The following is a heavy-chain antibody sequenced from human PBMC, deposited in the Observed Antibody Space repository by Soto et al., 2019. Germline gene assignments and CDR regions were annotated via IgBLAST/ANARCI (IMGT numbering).Heavy chain of an antibody. Sequence: EVQLVESGGGLVQPGGSLTLSCTASGFTFDDYAMHWVRQAPGKGLEWVSGIGWNGGNIRYGDSVKGRFTISRDNAENSLHLQMNSLRAEDTALYYCAKDTGGYHFYYFDDWGQGTLVTVSS. D-gene: IGHD5-12*01. J-gene: IGHJ4*02. CDR1: GFTFDDYA. V-gene: IGHV3-9*01. CDR2: IGWNGGNI. CDR3: AKDTGGYHFYYFDD.